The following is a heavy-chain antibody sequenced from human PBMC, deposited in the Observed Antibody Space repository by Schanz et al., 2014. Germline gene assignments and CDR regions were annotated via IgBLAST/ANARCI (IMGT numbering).Heavy chain of an antibody. CDR3: AKYRGYYRVSGSYRELEY. D-gene: IGHD3-10*01. CDR1: GLIFSNYV. J-gene: IGHJ4*02. Sequence: DVQLLESGGGLVQPGGSLKLSCAASGLIFSNYVMSWVRQAPGKGLEWVSVIGVDGTTTYYADSVKGRFTISRDNSKNTLYLQMNSLRPEDTAVYYCAKYRGYYRVSGSYRELEYWGQGTLVTVSS. CDR2: IGVDGTTT. V-gene: IGHV3-23*01.